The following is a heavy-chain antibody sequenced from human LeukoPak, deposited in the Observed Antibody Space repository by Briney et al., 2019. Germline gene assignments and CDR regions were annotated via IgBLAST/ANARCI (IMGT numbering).Heavy chain of an antibody. V-gene: IGHV1-46*01. Sequence: ASVKVSCKASGYTFTSYYMHGVRQAPGKGLEWMGIINPSGGSTSYAQKFQGRVTMTRDMSTSTVYMELSSLRSEDTAVYYCARGSLSPKTGYSSGWNWFDPWGQGTLVTVSS. CDR3: ARGSLSPKTGYSSGWNWFDP. CDR1: GYTFTSYY. D-gene: IGHD6-19*01. J-gene: IGHJ5*02. CDR2: INPSGGST.